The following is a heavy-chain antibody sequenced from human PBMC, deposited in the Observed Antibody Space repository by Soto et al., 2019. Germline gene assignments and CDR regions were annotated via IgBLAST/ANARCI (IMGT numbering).Heavy chain of an antibody. CDR3: ASWAGYSSSWYQFDY. CDR1: GYSFTSYW. Sequence: EAQLVQSGAEVKKPGESLKISCKGSGYSFTSYWIGWVRQMPGKGLEWMGIIYPGDSETRYSPSFQGQVTISADKSIRTAYLQGSSLKASDTAMYYCASWAGYSSSWYQFDYWGQGTLVTVSS. J-gene: IGHJ4*02. CDR2: IYPGDSET. D-gene: IGHD6-13*01. V-gene: IGHV5-51*03.